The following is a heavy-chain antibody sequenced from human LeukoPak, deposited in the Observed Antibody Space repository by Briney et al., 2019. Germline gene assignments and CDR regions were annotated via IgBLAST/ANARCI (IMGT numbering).Heavy chain of an antibody. D-gene: IGHD3-10*01. CDR2: IKQDGSEI. Sequence: GGSLRLSCAASGFTFSNYWMGWVRQAPGKGLEWVANIKQDGSEIYYVDSVKGRFTISRDTAKDSLYLQMNSLRAEDTAVYYCAKEWLWFGEKYGMDVWGQGTTVTVSS. CDR3: AKEWLWFGEKYGMDV. V-gene: IGHV3-7*01. J-gene: IGHJ6*02. CDR1: GFTFSNYW.